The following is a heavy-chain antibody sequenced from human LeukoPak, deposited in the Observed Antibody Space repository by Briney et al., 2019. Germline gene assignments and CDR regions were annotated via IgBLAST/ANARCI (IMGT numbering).Heavy chain of an antibody. Sequence: GGSLRLSCAASEFTFRSYWMRWVRQAPGKGLEWVANIKQDGSEKYYVDSVKGRFTISRDNAKNSLYLQMNSLRAEDTAVYYCARVGGYSYGYYYYYYMDVWGKGTTVTVSS. CDR1: EFTFRSYW. D-gene: IGHD5-18*01. CDR3: ARVGGYSYGYYYYYYMDV. V-gene: IGHV3-7*01. CDR2: IKQDGSEK. J-gene: IGHJ6*03.